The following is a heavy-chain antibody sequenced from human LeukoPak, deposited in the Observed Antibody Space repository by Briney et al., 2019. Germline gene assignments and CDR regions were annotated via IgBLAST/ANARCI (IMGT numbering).Heavy chain of an antibody. CDR2: ISGSGGST. V-gene: IGHV3-23*01. J-gene: IGHJ3*02. Sequence: PGGSLRLSCAASGFTFSSYAMSWVRQAPGKGLEWVSAISGSGGSTYYADSVKGRFTISRDNSKNSLYLQMNSLRAEGTAVYYCARDPLGGDAFDIWGQGTMVTVSS. CDR3: ARDPLGGDAFDI. CDR1: GFTFSSYA. D-gene: IGHD3-16*01.